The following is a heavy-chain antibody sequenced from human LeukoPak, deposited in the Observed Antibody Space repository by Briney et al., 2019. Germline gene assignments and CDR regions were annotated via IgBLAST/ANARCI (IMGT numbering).Heavy chain of an antibody. CDR2: INHSGST. D-gene: IGHD6-13*01. J-gene: IGHJ4*02. V-gene: IGHV4-34*01. Sequence: SETLSLTCAVYGGSFSGYCWSWIRQPPGKGLEWIGEINHSGSTNYNPSLKSRVTISVDTSKNQFSLKLSSVTAADTAVYYCARPRRTIAAAGRGFDYWGQGTLVTVSS. CDR3: ARPRRTIAAAGRGFDY. CDR1: GGSFSGYC.